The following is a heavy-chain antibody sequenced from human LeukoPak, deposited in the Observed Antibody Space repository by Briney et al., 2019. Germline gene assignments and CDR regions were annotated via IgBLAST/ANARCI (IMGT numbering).Heavy chain of an antibody. CDR1: VFTFDDYG. CDR3: ARGDCSSTSCPLVF. Sequence: GGSLRLSCAASVFTFDDYGMSWVRPAPGKGLEWVSGINWNGGSTGYADSVKGRFTISRDNAKNSPYLQMTSLRDEDTALYYCARGDCSSTSCPLVFWGQGTLVTVSS. D-gene: IGHD2-2*01. J-gene: IGHJ4*02. V-gene: IGHV3-20*04. CDR2: INWNGGST.